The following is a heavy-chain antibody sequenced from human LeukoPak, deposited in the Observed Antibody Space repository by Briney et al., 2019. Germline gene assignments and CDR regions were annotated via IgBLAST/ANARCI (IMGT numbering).Heavy chain of an antibody. V-gene: IGHV5-51*01. CDR2: IFPGDSGT. J-gene: IGHJ5*02. CDR3: ARLEAAAGGWFDP. D-gene: IGHD6-13*01. CDR1: GYSFTSYW. Sequence: RGESLKISCKGSGYSFTSYWIGWVRQMPGKGLEWMGIIFPGDSGTRYSPSFQGQVTISADKSISTAYLQWSSLKASDTAMYYCARLEAAAGGWFDPWGQGTLVTVSS.